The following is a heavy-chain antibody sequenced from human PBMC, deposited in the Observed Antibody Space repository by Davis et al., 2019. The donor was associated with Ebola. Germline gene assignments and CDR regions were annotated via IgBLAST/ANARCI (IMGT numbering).Heavy chain of an antibody. Sequence: MPSETLSLTCNVSGGSISGYFWSWIRQPPGKGLEWIGYIYYSGSTNYNPSLKSRVTISVDTSKNQFSLKLSSVTAADTAVYYCARDGISVVVDRGMDVWGKGTTVTVSS. D-gene: IGHD2-2*01. CDR1: GGSISGYF. V-gene: IGHV4-59*01. CDR3: ARDGISVVVDRGMDV. J-gene: IGHJ6*04. CDR2: IYYSGST.